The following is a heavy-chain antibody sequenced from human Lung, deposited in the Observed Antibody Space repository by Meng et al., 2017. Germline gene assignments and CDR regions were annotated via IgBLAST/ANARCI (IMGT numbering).Heavy chain of an antibody. V-gene: IGHV3-21*01. D-gene: IGHD1-26*01. CDR3: AREVGGSYHFDY. CDR1: GFTLGDYT. CDR2: ISSSSKYI. J-gene: IGHJ4*02. Sequence: EVQLVESGGGRVKPGGSLRRSCAASGFTLGDYTINWVRQAPGKGLEWVSSISSSSKYIDYAGSVKGRFTTSRDNAKNSLYLQMNSLRAEDTAVYYCAREVGGSYHFDYWGQGTLVTVSS.